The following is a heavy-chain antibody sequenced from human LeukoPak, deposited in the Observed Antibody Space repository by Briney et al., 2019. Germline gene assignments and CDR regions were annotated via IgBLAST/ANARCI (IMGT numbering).Heavy chain of an antibody. CDR3: ARVEREWGVYYYYMDV. D-gene: IGHD3-16*01. J-gene: IGHJ6*03. Sequence: ASVKVSCKASGYIFTSYGISWVRQAPGQGLEWMGWISAYNGNTNYAQKLQGRVTMTTDTSTSTAYMELRSLRSDDTAVYYCARVEREWGVYYYYMDVWGKGTTVTVSS. V-gene: IGHV1-18*01. CDR2: ISAYNGNT. CDR1: GYIFTSYG.